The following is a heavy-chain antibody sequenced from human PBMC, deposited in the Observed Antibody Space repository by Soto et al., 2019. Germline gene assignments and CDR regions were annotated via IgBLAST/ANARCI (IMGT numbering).Heavy chain of an antibody. Sequence: GSLRLSCGVSGFPFAPSTMSWVRQAPGKGLEWVSTISVSVGSTYSADSVQGRFTVSSDISDNTLFLRMTSLTADDTAVYFCAKRDVPHSTSNAYFYDHWGRGVLVTVSS. CDR2: ISVSVGST. D-gene: IGHD2-21*02. V-gene: IGHV3-23*01. CDR3: AKRDVPHSTSNAYFYDH. J-gene: IGHJ4*02. CDR1: GFPFAPST.